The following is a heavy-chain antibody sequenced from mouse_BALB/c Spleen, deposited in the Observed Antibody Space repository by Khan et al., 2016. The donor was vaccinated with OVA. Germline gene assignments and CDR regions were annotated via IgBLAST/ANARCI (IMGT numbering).Heavy chain of an antibody. CDR1: GYSFTSYY. Sequence: VQLQQSGPELMKPGASVKISCKASGYSFTSYYIHWVIQSHGKSLEWIGYIDPFSGDTTYNQKFKGRATLTVDKSFSTAYIHLSNLTSEDSAVYYCTRHGYVAWFTYWGQGTLVTVSA. J-gene: IGHJ3*01. CDR3: TRHGYVAWFTY. D-gene: IGHD2-2*01. V-gene: IGHV1-31*01. CDR2: IDPFSGDT.